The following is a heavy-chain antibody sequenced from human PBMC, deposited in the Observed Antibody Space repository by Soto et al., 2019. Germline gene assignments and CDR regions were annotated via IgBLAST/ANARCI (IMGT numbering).Heavy chain of an antibody. CDR1: GYTFTNYG. Sequence: QVPLVQSGAEVKKPGASVMVSCRASGYTFTNYGISWVRQAPGQGLEWMGWINANNGNTNYAQKLQGRVTLITDTSTSTAYMELRSLRSDDTAVYYCARDPMTGYLQFASWGQGTLVTVSS. V-gene: IGHV1-18*01. D-gene: IGHD3-9*01. CDR3: ARDPMTGYLQFAS. J-gene: IGHJ4*02. CDR2: INANNGNT.